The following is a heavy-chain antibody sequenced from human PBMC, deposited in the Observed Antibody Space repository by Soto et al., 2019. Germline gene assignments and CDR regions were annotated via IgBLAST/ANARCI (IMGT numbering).Heavy chain of an antibody. CDR2: ISGSGGST. CDR1: GFTFSSYA. CDR3: ALREMGCSGGSCYSLHYYYYYMDV. V-gene: IGHV3-23*01. J-gene: IGHJ6*03. Sequence: EVQLLESGGGLVQPGGSLRLSYAASGFTFSSYAMSWVRQAPGKGLEWVSAISGSGGSTYYADSVKGRFTISRDNSKNTLYLQMNSLRAEDTAVYYCALREMGCSGGSCYSLHYYYYYMDVWGKGTTVTVSS. D-gene: IGHD2-15*01.